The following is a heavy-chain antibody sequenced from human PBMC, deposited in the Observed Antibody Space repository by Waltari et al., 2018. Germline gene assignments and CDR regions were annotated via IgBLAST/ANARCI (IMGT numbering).Heavy chain of an antibody. CDR1: GYTFSSYG. D-gene: IGHD2-21*02. V-gene: IGHV1-18*01. J-gene: IGHJ3*02. Sequence: QVQLVQSGAEVKKPGASVKVSCKASGYTFSSYGISWVRQAPGQGLEWMGCIRTYNGNTNFAQKLQGRVSMTTDTSTSTAYMELRSLTSDDTAVYYCARADFWMTVDIWGQGTVVTVSS. CDR3: ARADFWMTVDI. CDR2: IRTYNGNT.